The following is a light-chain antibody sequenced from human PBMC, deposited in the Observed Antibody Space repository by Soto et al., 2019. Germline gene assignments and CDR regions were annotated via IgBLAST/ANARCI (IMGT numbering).Light chain of an antibody. Sequence: QSVLTQPRSVSGSPGQSVTISCTGTSQDIGTYKYVSWYQHHPDKVPKLMIYEVIKRPSGVPDRFSGSKSGNTASLTISGLQAEDEADYYCCSYADPYSWVFGGGTKLTVL. CDR2: EVI. CDR1: SQDIGTYKY. J-gene: IGLJ3*02. V-gene: IGLV2-11*01. CDR3: CSYADPYSWV.